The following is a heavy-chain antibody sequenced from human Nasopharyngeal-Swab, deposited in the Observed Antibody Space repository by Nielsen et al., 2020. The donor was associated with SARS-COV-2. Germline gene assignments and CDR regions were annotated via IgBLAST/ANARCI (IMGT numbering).Heavy chain of an antibody. J-gene: IGHJ4*02. CDR2: ISYDGSNK. Sequence: WIRQPPGKGLEWVAVISYDGSNKYYADSVKGRFTISRDNSKNTLYLQMNSLRAEDTAVYYCARVRKDCSSTSCYTSDYWGQGTPVTVSS. D-gene: IGHD2-2*02. CDR3: ARVRKDCSSTSCYTSDY. V-gene: IGHV3-30-3*01.